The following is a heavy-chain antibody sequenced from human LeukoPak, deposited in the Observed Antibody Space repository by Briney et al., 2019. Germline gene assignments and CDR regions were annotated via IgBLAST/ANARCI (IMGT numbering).Heavy chain of an antibody. J-gene: IGHJ4*02. CDR1: GFTFTSYW. CDR3: AREGEGFDY. CDR2: IKQDGSEI. V-gene: IGHV3-7*01. Sequence: GGSLRLSCATSGFTFTSYWMSWVRQAPGKGLEWVANIKQDGSEIYYVGSVKGRFTISRDNAKSSLYLQMNSLRAEDTAVYYCAREGEGFDYWGQGTLVTVSS.